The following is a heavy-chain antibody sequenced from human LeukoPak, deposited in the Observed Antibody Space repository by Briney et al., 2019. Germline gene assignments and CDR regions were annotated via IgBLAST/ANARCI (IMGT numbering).Heavy chain of an antibody. CDR3: ARSPTGVGATPDY. CDR2: ISAYNGNT. Sequence: ASVKVSCKASGGTFSSYAISWVRQAPGQGLEWMGWISAYNGNTNYAQKLQGRVTMTTDTSTSTAYMELRSLRSDDTAVYYCARSPTGVGATPDYWGQGTLVTVSS. V-gene: IGHV1-18*01. CDR1: GGTFSSYA. J-gene: IGHJ4*02. D-gene: IGHD1-26*01.